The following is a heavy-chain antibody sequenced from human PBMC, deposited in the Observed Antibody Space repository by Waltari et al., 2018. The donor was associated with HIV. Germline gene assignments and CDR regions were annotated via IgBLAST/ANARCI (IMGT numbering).Heavy chain of an antibody. CDR2: IKQDGSEK. CDR3: AREAQGITIFGVGYYGMDV. D-gene: IGHD3-3*01. V-gene: IGHV3-7*01. J-gene: IGHJ6*02. Sequence: EVQLVESGGGLVQPGGSLRLSCAASGFTFSSYWMSWVRQAPGKGLEWVANIKQDGSEKYYVDSVKGRFTISRDNAKNSLYLQMNSLRAEDTAVYYCAREAQGITIFGVGYYGMDVWGQGTTVTVSS. CDR1: GFTFSSYW.